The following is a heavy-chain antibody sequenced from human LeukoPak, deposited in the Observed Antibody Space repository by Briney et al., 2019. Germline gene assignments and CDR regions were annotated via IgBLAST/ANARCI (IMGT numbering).Heavy chain of an antibody. CDR1: GFTFSSYA. V-gene: IGHV3-30-3*01. CDR2: ISYDGSNK. D-gene: IGHD5-18*01. Sequence: GGSLRLSCAASGFTFSSYAMHWVRQAPGKVLEWVAVISYDGSNKYYADSVKGRFTISRDNSKNTLYLQMNSLRAEDTAVYYCARLNVDTAMVTSIWGQGTLVTVSS. J-gene: IGHJ4*02. CDR3: ARLNVDTAMVTSI.